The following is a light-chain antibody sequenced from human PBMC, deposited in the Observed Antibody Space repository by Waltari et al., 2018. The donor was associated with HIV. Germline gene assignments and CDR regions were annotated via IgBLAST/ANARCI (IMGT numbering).Light chain of an antibody. V-gene: IGLV2-23*02. CDR2: EVT. CDR1: SSDVGSYNL. J-gene: IGLJ3*02. CDR3: CSYAGTSILV. Sequence: QSALPQPASVSGSPGQSITIPCTGTSSDVGSYNLFSWYQQHPGKAPKLMIYEVTKRPSGVSNRFSGSKSGNTASLTISGLQAEDEGDYHCCSYAGTSILVFGGGTKLTVL.